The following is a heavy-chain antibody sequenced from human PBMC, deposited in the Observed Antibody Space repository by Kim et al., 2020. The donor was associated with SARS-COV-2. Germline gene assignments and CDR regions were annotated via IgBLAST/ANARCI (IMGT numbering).Heavy chain of an antibody. D-gene: IGHD5-12*01. Sequence: SETMSLTCTVSGGSISSSSYYWGWIRQPPGKGLEWIGSIYYSGSTYYNPSLKSRVTISVDTSKNQFSLKLSSVTAADTAVYYCASGGDYDFSVRGWVIDYWGQGTLVTVSS. CDR1: GGSISSSSYY. CDR3: ASGGDYDFSVRGWVIDY. V-gene: IGHV4-39*01. CDR2: IYYSGST. J-gene: IGHJ4*02.